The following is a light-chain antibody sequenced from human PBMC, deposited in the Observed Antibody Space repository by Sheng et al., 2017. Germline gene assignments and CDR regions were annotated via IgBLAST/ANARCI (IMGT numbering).Light chain of an antibody. V-gene: IGKV1-17*01. CDR2: AAA. CDR3: LQYNDFPWT. J-gene: IGKJ1*01. CDR1: QSISNY. Sequence: DIQMTQSPSSLSASVGDRVTITCRASQSISNYLNWYQQKSGKAPKLLIYAAASLQSGVPSRFSGSASGTEFTLTINSLQPEDFATYYCLQYNDFPWTFGQGTKVDI.